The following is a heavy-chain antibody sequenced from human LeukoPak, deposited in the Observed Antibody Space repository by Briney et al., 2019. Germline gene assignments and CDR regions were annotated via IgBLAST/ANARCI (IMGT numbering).Heavy chain of an antibody. CDR1: GRSISSYY. CDR2: IYTSGST. D-gene: IGHD3-10*01. CDR3: ARDSGTTGEVKFDP. V-gene: IGHV4-4*07. Sequence: PAEPLSLTCTLSGRSISSYYWSWIRQPAGEGLEWIGRIYTSGSTNYNPSLKSRVTISLDTSKNQFSLKLRSVTAADTAVYYCARDSGTTGEVKFDPWGQGTLVTVSS. J-gene: IGHJ5*02.